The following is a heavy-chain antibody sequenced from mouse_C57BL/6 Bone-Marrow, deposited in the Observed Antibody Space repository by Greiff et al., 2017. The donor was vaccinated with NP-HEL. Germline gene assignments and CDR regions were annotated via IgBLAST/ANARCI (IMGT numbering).Heavy chain of an antibody. D-gene: IGHD2-3*01. V-gene: IGHV1-59*01. J-gene: IGHJ4*01. Sequence: QVQLQQPGAELVRPGTSVKLSCKASGYTFTSYWMHWVKQRPGQGLEWIGVIDPSDSYTNYNQKFKGKATLTVDTSSSTAYMQLSSLTSEDSAVYYCAREGWYDGYYVDYAMDYWGQGTSVTVSS. CDR2: IDPSDSYT. CDR3: AREGWYDGYYVDYAMDY. CDR1: GYTFTSYW.